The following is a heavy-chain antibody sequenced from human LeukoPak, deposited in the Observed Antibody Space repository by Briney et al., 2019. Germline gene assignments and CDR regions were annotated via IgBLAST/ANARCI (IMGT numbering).Heavy chain of an antibody. D-gene: IGHD3-10*01. CDR2: IYTRGNT. V-gene: IGHV4-4*07. CDR3: AKESRLGGASGSHHFDY. J-gene: IGHJ4*02. CDR1: GAPVNFYY. Sequence: KVSETLSLTCTVSGAPVNFYYLSWIRHSAEKRLEWIGRIYTRGNTNYNPSLKSRVTLSVDTSRNQFSLMLSSVTAADTAVYYCAKESRLGGASGSHHFDYWGQGVLVTVSS.